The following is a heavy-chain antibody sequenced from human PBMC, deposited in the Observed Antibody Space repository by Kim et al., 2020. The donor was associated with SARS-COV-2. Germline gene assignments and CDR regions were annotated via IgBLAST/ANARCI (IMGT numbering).Heavy chain of an antibody. CDR2: IGIAGDT. Sequence: GGSLRLSCTVSGFTFSDHPMHWVRQPTGKGLEWVSAIGIAGDTFYPASVKGRFTISRDKAKNSLYLQMNSLTDGDTAIYYCARQRYNNGEFDYWGQGTLV. CDR3: ARQRYNNGEFDY. J-gene: IGHJ4*02. CDR1: GFTFSDHP. D-gene: IGHD1-20*01. V-gene: IGHV3-13*01.